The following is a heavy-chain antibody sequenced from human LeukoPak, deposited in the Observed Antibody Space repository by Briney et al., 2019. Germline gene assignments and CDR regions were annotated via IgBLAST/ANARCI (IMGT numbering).Heavy chain of an antibody. Sequence: ETLSLTCTVSGFSISSGYYWDWIRQPPGKGLAWVSRINTDGSSTSYADSVKGRFTISRDNAKNTLYLQMNSLRAEDTAVYYCARDFMYNVNCAGCWGQGTLVTVSS. CDR2: INTDGSST. V-gene: IGHV3-74*01. J-gene: IGHJ4*02. D-gene: IGHD1-14*01. CDR1: GFSISSGYY. CDR3: ARDFMYNVNCAGC.